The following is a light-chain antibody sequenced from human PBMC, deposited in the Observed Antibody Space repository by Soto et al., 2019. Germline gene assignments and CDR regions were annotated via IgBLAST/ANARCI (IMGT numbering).Light chain of an antibody. CDR2: DAS. J-gene: IGKJ5*01. CDR1: QSVSSSY. CDR3: QQYNNWPIT. Sequence: IVLTQSPGTLSLSPWERATLSCRASQSVSSSYLAWYQQKPGQAPRLLIYDASNRATGIPARFSGSGSGTDFTLTISSLQSEDFAVYYCQQYNNWPITFGQGTRLEIK. V-gene: IGKV3D-20*02.